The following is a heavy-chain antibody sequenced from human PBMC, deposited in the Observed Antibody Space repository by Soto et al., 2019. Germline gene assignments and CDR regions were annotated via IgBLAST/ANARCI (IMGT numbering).Heavy chain of an antibody. CDR2: IYRDDDK. J-gene: IGHJ4*02. Sequence: QITLEDSGPTLVKPTQTLTLTCTFSGFSLSTSEVGVGWIRQPPGKALEWLALIYRDDDKRYSPSLKSRLTIPKDTSKNQVVLTRTNMDPVDTATYYCAHHLRGRGGDYWGQGTLVTVSS. V-gene: IGHV2-5*02. CDR3: AHHLRGRGGDY. CDR1: GFSLSTSEVG. D-gene: IGHD3-16*01.